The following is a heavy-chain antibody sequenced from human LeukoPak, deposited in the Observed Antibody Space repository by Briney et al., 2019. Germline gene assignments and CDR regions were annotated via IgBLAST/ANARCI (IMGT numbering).Heavy chain of an antibody. CDR2: MNPNSGNT. Sequence: ASVKVSCKASGYTFTSYDINWVRQTTGQGLEWMGWMNPNSGNTGYAQKFQGRVTITRNTSISTAYMELSSLRSEDTAVYYCARDGCSGGSCLNYYYYYYMDVWGKGTTVTVSS. CDR3: ARDGCSGGSCLNYYYYYYMDV. CDR1: GYTFTSYD. J-gene: IGHJ6*03. D-gene: IGHD2-15*01. V-gene: IGHV1-8*03.